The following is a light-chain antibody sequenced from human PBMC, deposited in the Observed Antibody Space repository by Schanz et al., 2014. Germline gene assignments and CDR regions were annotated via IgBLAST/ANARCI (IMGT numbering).Light chain of an antibody. CDR3: QQRNYWPIT. J-gene: IGKJ5*01. V-gene: IGKV3-15*01. Sequence: EIVVTQSPATLALSPGERASLSCRASRSISGNLAWYQQKPGQAPRLLINGASTRATGIPARFSGSGSGTEFTLTISSLEPEDFAVYYCQQRNYWPITFGQGTRLEIK. CDR2: GAS. CDR1: RSISGN.